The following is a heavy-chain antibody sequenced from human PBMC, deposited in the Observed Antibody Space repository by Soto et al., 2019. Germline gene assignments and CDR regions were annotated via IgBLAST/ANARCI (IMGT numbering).Heavy chain of an antibody. J-gene: IGHJ4*02. CDR2: IYYTGST. CDR3: ARADYGDRGLAFDS. D-gene: IGHD4-17*01. Sequence: QVQLQESGPGLVKTSQTLSLTCTVSGASTGSGGYSWSCIRQHPGTGLEWIGYIYYTGSTYYSPSLKSRASISVDTSKNQFSLKLDSVTAADTAVYYCARADYGDRGLAFDSWGQGTLVTVSS. CDR1: GASTGSGGYS. V-gene: IGHV4-31*03.